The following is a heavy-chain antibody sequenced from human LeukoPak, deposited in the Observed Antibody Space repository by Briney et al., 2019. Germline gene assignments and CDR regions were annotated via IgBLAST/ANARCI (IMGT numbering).Heavy chain of an antibody. D-gene: IGHD2-21*01. Sequence: ASVKVSCKASGYTFTGYYMHWVRQAPGQGLEWMGWINPNSGGTNYAQRFQGRVTMTRDTSISTAYMELSRLRSDDTAVCYCARGAYCGGDCYLGAFDIWGQGTMVTVSS. V-gene: IGHV1-2*02. CDR2: INPNSGGT. J-gene: IGHJ3*02. CDR3: ARGAYCGGDCYLGAFDI. CDR1: GYTFTGYY.